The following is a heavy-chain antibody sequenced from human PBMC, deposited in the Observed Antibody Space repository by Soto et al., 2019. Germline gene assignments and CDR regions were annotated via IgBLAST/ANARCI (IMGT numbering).Heavy chain of an antibody. D-gene: IGHD6-25*01. CDR1: GFTFSPYA. CDR3: AKEAAAYYYYLDV. V-gene: IGHV3-23*01. Sequence: EVQLLESGGAWLRPGGPRPLPCAAPGFTFSPYALVGVPQAQGRGLEWVSGLRSTGERTHYADSVEGRFTISRDNSKNMLFLQMNSLRGEDTAIYYCAKEAAAYYYYLDVWGKGTTVTVSS. CDR2: LRSTGERT. J-gene: IGHJ6*03.